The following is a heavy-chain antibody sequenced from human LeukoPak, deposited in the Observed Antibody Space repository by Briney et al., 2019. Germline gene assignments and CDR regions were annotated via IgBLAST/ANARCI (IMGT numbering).Heavy chain of an antibody. CDR1: GGSISSYY. J-gene: IGHJ4*02. V-gene: IGHV4-59*08. CDR3: ARYPGGQLAFDY. CDR2: IYYSGST. Sequence: PSETLSLTCTVSGGSISSYYWSWLRQPPGKGLEWIGYIYYSGSTNYNPSLKSRVTISVDTSKNQFSLKLSSVTAADTAVYYCARYPGGQLAFDYWGQGTLVTVSS. D-gene: IGHD6-13*01.